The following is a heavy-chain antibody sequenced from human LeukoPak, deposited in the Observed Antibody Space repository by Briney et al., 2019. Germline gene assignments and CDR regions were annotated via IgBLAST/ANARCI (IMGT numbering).Heavy chain of an antibody. CDR3: ARQWSSSGYYYYYGMDV. V-gene: IGHV5-51*01. Sequence: GESLKISCKGSGYSFTSYWIGWVRQMPGKGLGWMGIIYPGDSDTRYSPSFQGQVTISADKSISTAYLQWSSLKASDTAMYYCARQWSSSGYYYYYGMDVWGQGTTVTVSS. J-gene: IGHJ6*02. CDR1: GYSFTSYW. D-gene: IGHD6-19*01. CDR2: IYPGDSDT.